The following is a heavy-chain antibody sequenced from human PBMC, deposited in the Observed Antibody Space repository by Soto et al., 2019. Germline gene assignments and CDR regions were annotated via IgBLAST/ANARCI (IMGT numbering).Heavy chain of an antibody. J-gene: IGHJ6*02. V-gene: IGHV5-51*01. CDR3: ASSAQRGYSSGWSDYYYFGMDV. D-gene: IGHD6-19*01. CDR1: GYSFTSYW. Sequence: PGESLKISCKGSGYSFTSYWIGWVRQMPGKGLEWMGIIYPGDSDTRYSPSFQGQVTISADKSISTAYLQWSSLKASDTAMYYCASSAQRGYSSGWSDYYYFGMDVWGPGTRVTVSS. CDR2: IYPGDSDT.